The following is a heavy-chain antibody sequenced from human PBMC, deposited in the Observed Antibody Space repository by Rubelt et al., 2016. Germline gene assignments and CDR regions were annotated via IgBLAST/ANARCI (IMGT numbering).Heavy chain of an antibody. D-gene: IGHD3-3*01. CDR2: IYWNDDK. J-gene: IGHJ4*02. CDR3: GHRTVAVKSGC. Sequence: QITLKESGPTLVKPTQTLTLTCTFSGFSLSTSGVGVGWIRQPPGKALEWLALIYWNDDKRYSPSLKSRLTVTKETARSRVVPTMTSNEPGEAGTDDGGHRTVAVKSGCWGQGTLVTVYS. V-gene: IGHV2-5*01. CDR1: GFSLSTSGVG.